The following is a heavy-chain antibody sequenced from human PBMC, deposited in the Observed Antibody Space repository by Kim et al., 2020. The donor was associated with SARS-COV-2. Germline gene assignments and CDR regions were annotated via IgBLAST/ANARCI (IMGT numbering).Heavy chain of an antibody. V-gene: IGHV4-30-4*01. Sequence: SETLSLTCTVSGGPVSGGNYYWSWIRQPPGKGPEWIGFMYDSGKTLYNPSLKSRLSISVDTSKNQFSLKLQSVSAADTAMYFCARDLGMGWSGESNDAFDVWGQGTMVIVSS. J-gene: IGHJ3*01. CDR3: ARDLGMGWSGESNDAFDV. CDR2: MYDSGKT. CDR1: GGPVSGGNYY. D-gene: IGHD7-27*01.